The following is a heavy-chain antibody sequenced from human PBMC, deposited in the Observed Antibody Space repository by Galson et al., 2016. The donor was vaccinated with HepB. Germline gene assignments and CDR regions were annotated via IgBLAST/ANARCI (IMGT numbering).Heavy chain of an antibody. D-gene: IGHD1-14*01. Sequence: SVKVSCKASGYPFSAYGITWVRQAPGQGLEWLGWISAYNGDTHYGQKFHGRGTMTTDTSTNTAYMELRSLTSDDTAVYYCARDPFNFRYKEFDNWGQGTLVTVSS. CDR1: GYPFSAYG. CDR2: ISAYNGDT. J-gene: IGHJ4*02. V-gene: IGHV1-18*04. CDR3: ARDPFNFRYKEFDN.